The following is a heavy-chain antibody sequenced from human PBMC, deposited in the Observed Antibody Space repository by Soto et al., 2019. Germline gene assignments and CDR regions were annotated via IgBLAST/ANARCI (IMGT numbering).Heavy chain of an antibody. V-gene: IGHV3-30*18. CDR1: GLTFSGHG. Sequence: QVQMVESGGGVVQPGTSLRLSCVVTGLTFSGHGMHWVRQAPGKGLEWVADITYDGSSTYYADAVKGRFTVSRDNSKNILYLQMTSLRGDDTAMYYCAKDQMGRGWRTLDSWGQGTLVIVSS. CDR2: ITYDGSST. CDR3: AKDQMGRGWRTLDS. J-gene: IGHJ4*02. D-gene: IGHD3-10*01.